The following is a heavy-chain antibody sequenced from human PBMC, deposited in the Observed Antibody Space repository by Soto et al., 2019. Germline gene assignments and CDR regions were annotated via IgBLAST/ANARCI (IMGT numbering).Heavy chain of an antibody. CDR1: GGSISSSSYY. CDR2: IYYSGST. Sequence: QLQLQESGPGLVKPSETLSLTCTVSGGSISSSSYYWGWIRQPPGKGLEWIGSIYYSGSTYYNPSLKSRVTISVDTSKNQFSLKLSSVTAADTAVYYCARRRSKAWSNWFDPWGQGTLVTVSS. CDR3: ARRRSKAWSNWFDP. J-gene: IGHJ5*02. V-gene: IGHV4-39*01. D-gene: IGHD3-3*01.